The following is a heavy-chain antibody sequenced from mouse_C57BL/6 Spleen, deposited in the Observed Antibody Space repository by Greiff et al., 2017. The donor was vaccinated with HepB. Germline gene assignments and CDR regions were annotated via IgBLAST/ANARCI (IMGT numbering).Heavy chain of an antibody. V-gene: IGHV1-50*01. CDR3: ARSYYGNYEFAC. CDR1: GYTFTSYW. J-gene: IGHJ3*01. D-gene: IGHD2-10*01. Sequence: QVQLKESGAELVKPGASVKLSCKASGYTFTSYWMQWVKQRPGQGLEWIGEIDPSDSYTNYNQKFKGKATFTVDTSSSTAYMQLSSLTSEDSAVYYCARSYYGNYEFACWGQGTLVTVSA. CDR2: IDPSDSYT.